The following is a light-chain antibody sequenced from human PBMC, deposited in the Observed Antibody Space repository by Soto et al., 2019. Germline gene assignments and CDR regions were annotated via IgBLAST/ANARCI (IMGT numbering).Light chain of an antibody. V-gene: IGKV1-27*01. CDR1: QGIGNY. J-gene: IGKJ1*01. Sequence: DIQMTQSPSSLSASVGDRVTITCRASQGIGNYLAWYQQKSGKVPKLLIYAASTLQSGVPSRFSGSRSGTDFTLTISSLQPEDAETYYCQKHNNAPWTFGQGTKVDIK. CDR2: AAS. CDR3: QKHNNAPWT.